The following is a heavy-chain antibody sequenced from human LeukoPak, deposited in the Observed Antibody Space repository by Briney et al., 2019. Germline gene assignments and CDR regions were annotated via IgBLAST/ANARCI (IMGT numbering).Heavy chain of an antibody. V-gene: IGHV3-53*01. CDR1: GFTFSSYG. J-gene: IGHJ4*02. D-gene: IGHD3-3*01. CDR2: IYSGGST. Sequence: GGSLRLSCAASGFTFSSYGMHWVRQAPGKGLEWVSVIYSGGSTYYADSVKGRFTISRDNSKNTLYLQMNSLRAEDTAVYYCARATIFGVVPGDYWGQGTLVTVSS. CDR3: ARATIFGVVPGDY.